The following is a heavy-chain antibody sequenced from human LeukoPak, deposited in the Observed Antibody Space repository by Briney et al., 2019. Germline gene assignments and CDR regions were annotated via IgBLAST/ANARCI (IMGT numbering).Heavy chain of an antibody. CDR1: GFTFGRYG. CDR2: IFYDGIKK. V-gene: IGHV3-33*03. Sequence: GGFLRLSCAASGFTFGRYGMQWVRRAPGRGLEGVAGIFYDGIKKYYADSVKGRFTISRDNYKNTLYLQINSLRDEDTAVYYCAKDGVATEANPGEIDRWGQGTLVTVSS. CDR3: AKDGVATEANPGEIDR. D-gene: IGHD3-16*01. J-gene: IGHJ5*02.